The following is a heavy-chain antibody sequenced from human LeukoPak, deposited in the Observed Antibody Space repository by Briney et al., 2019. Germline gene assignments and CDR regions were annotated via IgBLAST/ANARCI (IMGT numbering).Heavy chain of an antibody. CDR3: ASLPSRGSSYYFDY. V-gene: IGHV3-30*03. CDR1: GFTFSSYG. D-gene: IGHD6-6*01. CDR2: ISYDGSNK. J-gene: IGHJ4*02. Sequence: GRSLRLSCAASGFTFSSYGMHWVRQAPGKGLEWVAVISYDGSNKYYADSVKGRFTISRDNFKNTLYLQMNSLRAEDTAVYYCASLPSRGSSYYFDYWGQGTLVTVSS.